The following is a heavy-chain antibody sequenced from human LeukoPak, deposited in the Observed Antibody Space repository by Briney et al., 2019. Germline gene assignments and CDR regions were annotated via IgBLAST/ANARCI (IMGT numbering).Heavy chain of an antibody. CDR3: ARDRSYDSSALGGY. D-gene: IGHD3-22*01. Sequence: ASVKVSCKASGYTFTSYGISWVRQAPGQGLEWMGWISAYNGNTNYAQKLQGRVTMTTDTSTSTAYMELRSLRSDDTAVYYRARDRSYDSSALGGYWGQGTLVTVSS. V-gene: IGHV1-18*01. CDR1: GYTFTSYG. J-gene: IGHJ4*02. CDR2: ISAYNGNT.